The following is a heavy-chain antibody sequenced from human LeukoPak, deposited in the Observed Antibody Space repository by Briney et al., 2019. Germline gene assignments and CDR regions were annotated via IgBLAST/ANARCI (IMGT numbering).Heavy chain of an antibody. V-gene: IGHV4-59*01. J-gene: IGHJ4*02. Sequence: SETLSLTCTVSDASISGYYWSWIRQLPGKGLEWIGSIHFSGGTNYNPSLRSRVTISVDTSKNQLSLKLSSVTAADTAVYYCARDLGGIYFDYWGQGTLVTVSS. CDR2: IHFSGGT. CDR1: DASISGYY. CDR3: ARDLGGIYFDY. D-gene: IGHD1-26*01.